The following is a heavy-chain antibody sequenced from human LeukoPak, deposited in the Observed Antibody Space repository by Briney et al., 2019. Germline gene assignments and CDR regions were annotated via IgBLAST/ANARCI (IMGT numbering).Heavy chain of an antibody. CDR1: GFTVSSNY. CDR2: IYSGGST. V-gene: IGHV3-53*01. Sequence: QPGGSLRRSCAASGFTVSSNYMSWVRQAPGKGLEWVSVIYSGGSTYYADSVKGRFTISRDNSKNTLYLQMNSLRAEDTAVYYCARDPPPHYCGGDFYSSWGQGTLVTVSS. J-gene: IGHJ1*01. D-gene: IGHD2-21*02. CDR3: ARDPPPHYCGGDFYSS.